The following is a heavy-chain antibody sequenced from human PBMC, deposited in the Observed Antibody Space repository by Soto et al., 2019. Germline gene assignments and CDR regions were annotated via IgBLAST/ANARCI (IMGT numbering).Heavy chain of an antibody. CDR2: IYYSGST. D-gene: IGHD4-17*01. V-gene: IGHV4-39*01. J-gene: IGHJ4*02. CDR1: GGSISSSSYY. CDR3: ARLSYDYGDNVSDY. Sequence: QLQLQESGPGLVKPSETLSLTCTVSGGSISSSSYYWGWIRQPPGKGLEWIGSIYYSGSTYYNPSLKSRVTISVDTSKNQFSLKLSSVTAADTAVYYWARLSYDYGDNVSDYWGQGTLVTVSS.